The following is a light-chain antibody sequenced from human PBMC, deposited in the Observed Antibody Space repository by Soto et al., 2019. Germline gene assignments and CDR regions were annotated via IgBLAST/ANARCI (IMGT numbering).Light chain of an antibody. CDR3: SAYTRSSLVV. V-gene: IGLV2-14*01. J-gene: IGLJ2*01. CDR1: SSDVGGYNY. Sequence: QSVLTQPASVSGSPGQSITISCTGTSSDVGGYNYVSWYQQHPGKAPKLMIYDVSNRPSGVSNRFSCSKSGNTASLTISGLLAEEEADDYCSAYTRSSLVVFGGGTQLTVL. CDR2: DVS.